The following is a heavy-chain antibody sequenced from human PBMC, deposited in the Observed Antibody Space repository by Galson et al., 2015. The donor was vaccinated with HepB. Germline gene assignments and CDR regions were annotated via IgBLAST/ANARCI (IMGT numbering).Heavy chain of an antibody. CDR3: ARQGVATILRSNYYGMDV. D-gene: IGHD5-12*01. Sequence: QSGAEVKKPGESLKISCKGSGYSFTRYWIAWVRQMPGKGLEWVGIIYPGDSGTRYSPSFQGQVTISADKSISTAYLQWSSLKASDTAMYYCARQGVATILRSNYYGMDVWGQGTTVTVSS. V-gene: IGHV5-51*01. CDR2: IYPGDSGT. J-gene: IGHJ6*02. CDR1: GYSFTRYW.